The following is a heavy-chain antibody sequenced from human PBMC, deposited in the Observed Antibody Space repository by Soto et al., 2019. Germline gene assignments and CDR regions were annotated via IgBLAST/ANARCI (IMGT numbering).Heavy chain of an antibody. Sequence: PGGSLRLSCAASGFTFSSYAMHWVRQAPGKGLEWVAVISYDGSNKYYADSVKGRFTISRDNSKNTLYLQMNSLRAEDTAVYYCASDSGLPPFDIRGQGTTVTVS. V-gene: IGHV3-30-3*01. J-gene: IGHJ3*02. D-gene: IGHD5-18*01. CDR3: ASDSGLPPFDI. CDR2: ISYDGSNK. CDR1: GFTFSSYA.